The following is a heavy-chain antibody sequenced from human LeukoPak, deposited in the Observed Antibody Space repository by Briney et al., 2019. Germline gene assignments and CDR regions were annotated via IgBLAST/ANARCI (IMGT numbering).Heavy chain of an antibody. J-gene: IGHJ1*01. V-gene: IGHV4-30-2*01. CDR2: IYHSGST. CDR3: ARGAAAGTLAEYFQH. Sequence: SETLSLTRAVSGGSISSGGYSWSWIRHPPGKGLEWIGYIYHSGSTYYNPSLKSRVTISVDRSKNQFSLKLSSVTAAKTAVYSCARGAAAGTLAEYFQHWGQGTLVTVSS. CDR1: GGSISSGGYS. D-gene: IGHD6-13*01.